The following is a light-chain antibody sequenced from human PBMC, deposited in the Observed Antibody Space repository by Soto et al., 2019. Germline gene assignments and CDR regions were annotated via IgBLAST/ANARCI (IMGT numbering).Light chain of an antibody. V-gene: IGLV2-23*01. J-gene: IGLJ2*01. Sequence: QSVLTQPASVSGSPGHSISISCTGTSTDVGGYNLVSWYQQHPGKAPRLMIYEGSERPSGVSNRFSGSNSGSTASLTISGLQAEDEADYYCCSYSGSNTVVFGGGTKLTVL. CDR3: CSYSGSNTVV. CDR2: EGS. CDR1: STDVGGYNL.